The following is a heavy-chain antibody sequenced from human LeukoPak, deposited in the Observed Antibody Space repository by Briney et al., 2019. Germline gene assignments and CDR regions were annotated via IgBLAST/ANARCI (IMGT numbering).Heavy chain of an antibody. CDR2: ITTSSSYI. V-gene: IGHV3-21*01. CDR1: GFSFSSYA. CDR3: AELGITMIGGV. J-gene: IGHJ6*04. D-gene: IGHD3-10*02. Sequence: GGSLRLSCAASGFSFSSYAMNWVRQAPGKGLEWVSSITTSSSYIYYADSVKGRFTISRDNARNSLYLHMNSLRAEDTAVYYCAELGITMIGGVWGKGTTVTISS.